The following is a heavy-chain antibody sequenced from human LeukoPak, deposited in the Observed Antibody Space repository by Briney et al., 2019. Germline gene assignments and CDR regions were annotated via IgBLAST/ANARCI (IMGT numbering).Heavy chain of an antibody. CDR2: ISGDGDNA. CDR1: GFTFTNYN. Sequence: GGSLRLSCTASGFTFTNYNMNWVCQAPGKGLEWVSVISGDGDNAYYADSVEGRFTVSRDNSKNTMYLQMNSLRAEDTAFYYCARDGGWLRPSDFGDWGQGTLVTVSS. V-gene: IGHV3-23*01. D-gene: IGHD5-12*01. J-gene: IGHJ4*02. CDR3: ARDGGWLRPSDFGD.